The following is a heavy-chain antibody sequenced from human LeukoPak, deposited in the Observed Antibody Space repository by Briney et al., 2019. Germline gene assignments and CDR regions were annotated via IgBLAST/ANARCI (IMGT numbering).Heavy chain of an antibody. CDR3: ARYGSGSKFDP. V-gene: IGHV4-39*07. CDR2: IYYSGST. Sequence: SETLSLTCTVSGGSISNSSYYWGWIRQPPGKGLEWIGSIYYSGSTYYNPSLKSRVTISVDTSKNQFSLKLSSVTAADTAVYYCARYGSGSKFDPWGQGTLVTVSS. CDR1: GGSISNSSYY. D-gene: IGHD3-10*01. J-gene: IGHJ5*02.